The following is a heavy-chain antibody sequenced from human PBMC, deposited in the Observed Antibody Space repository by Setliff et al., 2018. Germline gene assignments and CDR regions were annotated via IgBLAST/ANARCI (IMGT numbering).Heavy chain of an antibody. CDR3: ARQGSGYDYVWLDYYYYGMDV. Sequence: SETLSLTCAVSGYSIGSGYYWGWIRQPPGKGLEWIGSIYHSGSTYYNPSLKSRVTISVDTSKNQFSLKLSSVTAADTAVYYCARQGSGYDYVWLDYYYYGMDVWGQGTTVTVSS. CDR1: GYSIGSGYY. CDR2: IYHSGST. J-gene: IGHJ6*02. V-gene: IGHV4-38-2*01. D-gene: IGHD5-12*01.